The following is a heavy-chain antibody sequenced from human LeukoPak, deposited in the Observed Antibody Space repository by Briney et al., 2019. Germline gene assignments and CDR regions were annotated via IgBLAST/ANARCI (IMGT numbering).Heavy chain of an antibody. CDR2: INPDSGDT. CDR1: GYTFTAYY. CDR3: ARDRSPRSPEYWYFDL. V-gene: IGHV1-2*02. J-gene: IGHJ2*01. Sequence: ASVKVSCKASGYTFTAYYIHWVRQAPGQGLEWMGWINPDSGDTNSAQKFQGRVTMTRDTSISTVFMEVSRLRSDDTAVYYCARDRSPRSPEYWYFDLWGRGTLVTVSS. D-gene: IGHD1-14*01.